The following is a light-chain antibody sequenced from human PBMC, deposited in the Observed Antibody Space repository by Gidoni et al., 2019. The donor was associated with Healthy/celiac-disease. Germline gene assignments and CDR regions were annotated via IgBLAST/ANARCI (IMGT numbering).Light chain of an antibody. Sequence: DIQMTQSPSSLSASVVDRVTITCQASQDISNYLNWYQQKPGKAPKLLIYDASNLETGVPSRFSGSGSGTDFTFTISSLQPEDIATYYCQQYDNLEYTFGQGPKLEIK. CDR3: QQYDNLEYT. CDR2: DAS. V-gene: IGKV1-33*01. CDR1: QDISNY. J-gene: IGKJ2*01.